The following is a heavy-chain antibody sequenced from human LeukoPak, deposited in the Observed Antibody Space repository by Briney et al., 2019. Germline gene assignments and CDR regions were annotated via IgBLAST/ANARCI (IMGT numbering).Heavy chain of an antibody. V-gene: IGHV4-39*07. CDR2: IYYSGST. D-gene: IGHD3-22*01. J-gene: IGHJ4*02. CDR3: ARDYYDSSGFDY. Sequence: SETLSLTCSVSGASISSSNYYWGWIRQPPGKGLEWIGSIYYSGSTYYNPSLKSRVTISVDTSKNQFSLKLSSVTAADTAVYYCARDYYDSSGFDYWGQGTLVTVSS. CDR1: GASISSSNYY.